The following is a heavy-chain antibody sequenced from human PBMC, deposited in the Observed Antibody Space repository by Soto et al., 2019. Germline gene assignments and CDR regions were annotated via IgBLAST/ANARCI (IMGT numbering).Heavy chain of an antibody. CDR2: ISWDGGNT. J-gene: IGHJ4*02. V-gene: IGHV3-43*01. CDR3: AKDTSWTIDY. CDR1: GFTLDDYT. D-gene: IGHD4-17*01. Sequence: GGSLRLSCAASGFTLDDYTMHWVRQAPGKGLEWVSMISWDGGNTYYADSVKGRFTISRDNSKNSLYLQMNSLRTEDTALYYCAKDTSWTIDYWGQGTLVTVSS.